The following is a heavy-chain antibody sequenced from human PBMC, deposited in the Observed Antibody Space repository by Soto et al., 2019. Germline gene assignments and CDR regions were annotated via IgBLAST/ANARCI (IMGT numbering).Heavy chain of an antibody. CDR1: GGSISSGGYY. V-gene: IGHV4-31*03. D-gene: IGHD3-22*01. J-gene: IGHJ5*02. Sequence: PSETLSLTCTVSGGSISSGGYYWSWIRQHPGKGLEWIGYIYYSGSTYYNPSLKSRVTISVDTSKNQFSLKLSSVTAADTAVYYCARGIVVGNNWFDPWGQGTLVTVSS. CDR3: ARGIVVGNNWFDP. CDR2: IYYSGST.